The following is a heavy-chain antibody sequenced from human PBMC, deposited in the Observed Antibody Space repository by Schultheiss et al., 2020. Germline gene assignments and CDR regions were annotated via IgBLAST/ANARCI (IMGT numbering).Heavy chain of an antibody. V-gene: IGHV3-48*04. CDR1: GFTFSSYS. J-gene: IGHJ4*02. CDR2: ISSSSSTI. CDR3: ARDAEIVLMVYAFDY. Sequence: GGSLRLSCAASGFTFSSYSMNWVRQAPGKGLEWVSYISSSSSTIYYADSVKGRFTISRDNAKNSLYLQMNSLRAEDTAVYYCARDAEIVLMVYAFDYWGQGTLVTVSS. D-gene: IGHD2-8*01.